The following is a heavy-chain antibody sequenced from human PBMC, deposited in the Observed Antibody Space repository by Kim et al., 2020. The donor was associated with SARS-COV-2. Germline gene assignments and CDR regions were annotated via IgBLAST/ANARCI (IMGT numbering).Heavy chain of an antibody. CDR2: IYYSGST. CDR1: GGSISSYY. J-gene: IGHJ5*02. V-gene: IGHV4-59*08. CDR3: ARLFHSSSWYSVVWFDP. Sequence: SETLSLTCTVSGGSISSYYWSWIRQPPGKGLEWIGYIYYSGSTNYNPSLKSRVTISVDTSKNQFSLKLSSVTAADTAVYYCARLFHSSSWYSVVWFDPWGQGTLVTVSS. D-gene: IGHD6-13*01.